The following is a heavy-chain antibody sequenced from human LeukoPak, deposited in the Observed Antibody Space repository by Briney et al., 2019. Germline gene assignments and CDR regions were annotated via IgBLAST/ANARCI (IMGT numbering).Heavy chain of an antibody. CDR3: ASNFRIDPETDIVVVPAAMPPYYYYGMDV. Sequence: SVKVSCKASGGTFSSYAISWVRQAPGQGLEWMGGIIPIFGTANYAQKFQGRVTITADESTSTAYMELSSLRSEDTAVYYCASNFRIDPETDIVVVPAAMPPYYYYGMDVWGKGTTVTVSS. V-gene: IGHV1-69*13. D-gene: IGHD2-2*01. CDR1: GGTFSSYA. CDR2: IIPIFGTA. J-gene: IGHJ6*04.